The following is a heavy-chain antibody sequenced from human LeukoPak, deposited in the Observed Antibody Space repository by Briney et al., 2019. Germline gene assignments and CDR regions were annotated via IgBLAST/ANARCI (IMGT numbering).Heavy chain of an antibody. CDR2: IKQDESEK. Sequence: GGSLRLSCTASGFTLSNYWMSWVRQTPGKGLEWVANIKQDESEKVYVDSVKGRFTISRDNAKSSLYLQMSGLRADDTAVYYCARDRERAIDYWGQGTLVTVSS. CDR1: GFTLSNYW. CDR3: ARDRERAIDY. J-gene: IGHJ4*02. V-gene: IGHV3-7*05.